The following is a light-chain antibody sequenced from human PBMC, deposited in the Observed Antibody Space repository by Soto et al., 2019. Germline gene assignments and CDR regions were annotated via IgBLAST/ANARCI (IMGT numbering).Light chain of an antibody. CDR3: QQYYNWPRT. J-gene: IGKJ1*01. CDR1: QSVSSN. Sequence: EIVMTQSPATLSVSPGERVTLSCRASQSVSSNLAWYQHKPGQAPRLLTYGASTRATGIPARFSGSGSGTEFTLTISRLQPEDFAVYYCQQYYNWPRTFGQGTKVDIK. V-gene: IGKV3-15*01. CDR2: GAS.